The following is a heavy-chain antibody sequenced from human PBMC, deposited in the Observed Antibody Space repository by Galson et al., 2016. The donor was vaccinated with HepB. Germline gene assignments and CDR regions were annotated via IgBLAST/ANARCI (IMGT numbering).Heavy chain of an antibody. V-gene: IGHV3-30*04. Sequence: SLRLSCAASGFTFSSHSMHWVRQAPGKGLEWVAVISHDGSYKYYSDSVKGRFTISRDNSKNTLFLQMDSLRPEDTAVYFCARGGEFWYFDLWGRGTLVTVSS. J-gene: IGHJ2*01. CDR2: ISHDGSYK. CDR1: GFTFSSHS. D-gene: IGHD3-10*01. CDR3: ARGGEFWYFDL.